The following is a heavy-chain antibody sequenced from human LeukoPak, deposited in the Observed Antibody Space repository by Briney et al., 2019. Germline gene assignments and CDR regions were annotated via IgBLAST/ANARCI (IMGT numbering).Heavy chain of an antibody. CDR1: GFTFSSYA. D-gene: IGHD6-13*01. J-gene: IGHJ5*02. CDR3: AKDKEGGQLVRPGSLAP. CDR2: ISGSGGST. Sequence: PGGSLRLSCAASGFTFSSYAMSWVRQAPGKGLEWVSAISGSGGSTYYADSVKGQFTISRDNSKNTLYLQMNSLRAEDMAVYYCAKDKEGGQLVRPGSLAPWGQGTLVTVSS. V-gene: IGHV3-23*01.